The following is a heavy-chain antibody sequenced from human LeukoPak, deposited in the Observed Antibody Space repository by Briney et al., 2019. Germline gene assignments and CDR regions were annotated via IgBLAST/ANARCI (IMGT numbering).Heavy chain of an antibody. CDR3: ARVRLDYYDSSGYLTDF. CDR2: IFYSGST. CDR1: GGSISSSNYY. Sequence: SETLSLTCTVSGGSISSSNYYWGWIRQPPGKGLEWIGKIFYSGSTYYNPSLKSRVTISVDTSKNQFSLKLNSMTAADTAVYYCARVRLDYYDSSGYLTDFWGQGALVTVSS. D-gene: IGHD3-22*01. J-gene: IGHJ4*02. V-gene: IGHV4-39*07.